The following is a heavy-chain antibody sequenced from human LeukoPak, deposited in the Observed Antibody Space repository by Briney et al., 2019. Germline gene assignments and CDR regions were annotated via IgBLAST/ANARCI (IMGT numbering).Heavy chain of an antibody. D-gene: IGHD1-14*01. CDR2: MYYSGDS. V-gene: IGHV4-59*01. CDR1: GVPITDYY. Sequence: KTPETLSLTCNISGVPITDYYWSWIRLAPRRGLEWIGYMYYSGDSNSNPSLEGRVTMSADTSTNQFSLRLTSVTAADTAIYYCARKLPSTGNWFDPRGQGILVTVSS. CDR3: ARKLPSTGNWFDP. J-gene: IGHJ5*02.